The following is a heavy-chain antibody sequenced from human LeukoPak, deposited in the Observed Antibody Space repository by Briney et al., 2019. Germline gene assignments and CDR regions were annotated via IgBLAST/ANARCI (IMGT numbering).Heavy chain of an antibody. Sequence: GSVKVSCKASGYTFTSYYMHWVRQAPGQGLEWMGIINPSGGSTSYAQKFQGRVTMTRDMSTSTVYMELSSLRSEDTAVYYCARKGHITMVRGGTFDYWGQGTLVTVSS. CDR3: ARKGHITMVRGGTFDY. D-gene: IGHD3-10*01. CDR2: INPSGGST. J-gene: IGHJ4*02. V-gene: IGHV1-46*01. CDR1: GYTFTSYY.